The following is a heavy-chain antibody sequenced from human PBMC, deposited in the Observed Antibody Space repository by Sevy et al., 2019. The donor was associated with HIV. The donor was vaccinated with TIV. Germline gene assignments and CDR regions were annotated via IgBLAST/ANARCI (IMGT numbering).Heavy chain of an antibody. CDR3: VRDGVGYTAMGPFDY. V-gene: IGHV3-30-3*01. CDR1: GFTFSSYA. Sequence: GGSLRLSCAASGFTFSSYAMHWVRQAPCKGLEWVAVISYDGSNKYYADSVKGRFTISRDNSKNTLYLQMNSLRAEDTAVYYCVRDGVGYTAMGPFDYWGQGTLVTVSS. CDR2: ISYDGSNK. D-gene: IGHD5-18*01. J-gene: IGHJ4*02.